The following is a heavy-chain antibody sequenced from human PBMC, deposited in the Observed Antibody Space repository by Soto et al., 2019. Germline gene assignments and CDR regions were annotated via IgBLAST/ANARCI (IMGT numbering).Heavy chain of an antibody. CDR3: ARDPARGGGSYLGYFDY. CDR2: IYYRGST. CDR1: CGSIRSGDNY. J-gene: IGHJ4*02. Sequence: SETLSLTCTVSCGSIRSGDNYWSWIRQTPGKGLEWIGYIYYRGSTYYNQSLKSRVTISVDTSMNQFSLTLTSVTAADTAVYYCARDPARGGGSYLGYFDYWGQGTPVTVSS. V-gene: IGHV4-30-4*01. D-gene: IGHD1-26*01.